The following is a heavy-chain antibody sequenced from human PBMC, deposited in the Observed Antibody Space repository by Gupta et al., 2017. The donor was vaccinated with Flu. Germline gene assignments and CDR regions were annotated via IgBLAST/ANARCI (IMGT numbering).Heavy chain of an antibody. CDR1: GFRFNQYA. J-gene: IGHJ6*04. Sequence: AASGFRFNQYAMHWVRQAPGRGLEWVAIITYDGSNDFYAGSVEGRFTNSRADSKSTLYLQMNSLRAEDTANYYCASEMTRYYPIVWGKGTTVTVSS. D-gene: IGHD3-9*01. CDR3: ASEMTRYYPIV. V-gene: IGHV3-30-3*01. CDR2: ITYDGSND.